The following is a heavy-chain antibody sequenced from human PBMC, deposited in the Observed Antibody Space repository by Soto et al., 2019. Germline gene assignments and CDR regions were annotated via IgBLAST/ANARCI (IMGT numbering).Heavy chain of an antibody. Sequence: QVQLVESGGGVVQPGRSPRLSCAASGFTFSSYGMHWVRQAPGKGLEWVAVISYDGSNKYYADSVKGRFTISRDNSKNTLYLQMNSLRAEDTAVYYCAKAQPDYATVTTAISYWGQGTLVTVSS. D-gene: IGHD4-17*01. J-gene: IGHJ4*02. V-gene: IGHV3-30*18. CDR2: ISYDGSNK. CDR3: AKAQPDYATVTTAISY. CDR1: GFTFSSYG.